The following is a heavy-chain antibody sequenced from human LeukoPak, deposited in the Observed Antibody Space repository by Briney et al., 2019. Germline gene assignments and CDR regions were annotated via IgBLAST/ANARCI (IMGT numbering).Heavy chain of an antibody. CDR1: GFTFSDYY. J-gene: IGHJ4*02. V-gene: IGHV3-11*04. CDR2: ISSSGSSM. D-gene: IGHD5-18*01. CDR3: ARESRDTAMVEDYFDY. Sequence: GSLRLSCAASGFTFSDYYMSWIRQAPGKGLEWLSYISSSGSSMYYADSVKGGFTISRDNAKNSLYLQMNRLRAEDTAVYYCARESRDTAMVEDYFDYWGQGTLVTVSS.